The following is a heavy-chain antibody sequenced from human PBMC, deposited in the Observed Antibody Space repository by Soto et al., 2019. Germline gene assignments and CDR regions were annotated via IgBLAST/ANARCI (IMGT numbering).Heavy chain of an antibody. D-gene: IGHD6-13*01. CDR2: IIPIFGTA. CDR3: ARYEGIAAAGTDYYYGMDV. CDR1: GGTFSSYA. Sequence: QVQLVQSGAEVKKPGSSVKVSCKASGGTFSSYAISWVRQAPGQGLEWMGGIIPIFGTANYAQKFQGRVTITADESKSTAYMELSSLRSEDTAVYYCARYEGIAAAGTDYYYGMDVWGQGTTVTVSS. J-gene: IGHJ6*02. V-gene: IGHV1-69*12.